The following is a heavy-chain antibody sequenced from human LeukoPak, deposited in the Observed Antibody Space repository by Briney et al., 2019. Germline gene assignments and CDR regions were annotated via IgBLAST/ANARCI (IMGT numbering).Heavy chain of an antibody. J-gene: IGHJ4*02. CDR3: ARSTSTPRLFDY. CDR2: IYYSGST. V-gene: IGHV4-39*07. CDR1: GGSISSSSYY. D-gene: IGHD5-12*01. Sequence: PSETLSLTCTVSGGSISSSSYYWGWIRQPPGKGLEWIGSIYYSGSTYYNPSLKSRVTISVDTSKNQFSLKLSSVTAADTAVYYCARSTSTPRLFDYWGQGTLVTVSS.